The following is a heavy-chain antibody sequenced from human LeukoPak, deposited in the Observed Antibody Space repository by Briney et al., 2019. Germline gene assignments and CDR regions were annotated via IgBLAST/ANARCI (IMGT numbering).Heavy chain of an antibody. D-gene: IGHD4/OR15-4a*01. CDR3: AKVTMVAWYFDL. CDR1: GFSFSSSA. J-gene: IGHJ2*01. CDR2: ISGRGGST. Sequence: GGSLRLSCAASGFSFSSSAMTWVRQAPGKGVEWVSGISGRGGSTYNADSVKGGFTISRDNSKNTLDLQMNSLRVEDTAVYYCAKVTMVAWYFDLWGRGTLLTVSS. V-gene: IGHV3-23*01.